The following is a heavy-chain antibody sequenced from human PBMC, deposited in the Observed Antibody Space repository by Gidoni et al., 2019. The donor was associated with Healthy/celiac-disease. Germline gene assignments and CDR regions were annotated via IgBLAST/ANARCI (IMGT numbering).Heavy chain of an antibody. Sequence: QVQLQQWGAGLLKPSETLSLTCAVYGGSFSGYYWSWIRQPPGKVLEWIGEINHSGSTNYNPSLKSRVTISVDTSKNQFSLKLSSVTAADTAVYYCARGLKWLVRLGPGGMDVWGQGTTVTVSS. CDR3: ARGLKWLVRLGPGGMDV. CDR1: GGSFSGYY. D-gene: IGHD6-19*01. CDR2: INHSGST. J-gene: IGHJ6*02. V-gene: IGHV4-34*01.